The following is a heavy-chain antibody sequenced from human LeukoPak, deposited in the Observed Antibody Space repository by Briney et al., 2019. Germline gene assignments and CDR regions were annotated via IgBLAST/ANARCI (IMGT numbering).Heavy chain of an antibody. Sequence: GGSLRLSCAASGFTFSDSYMSWIRQAPGKGLEWVSSISSSSSYIYYADSVKGRFTISRDNAKKSVYLQMNSLRAEDTAVYYCARAYSERYGLGYYYMDVWGKGTTVTISS. V-gene: IGHV3-11*06. J-gene: IGHJ6*03. D-gene: IGHD1-26*01. CDR3: ARAYSERYGLGYYYMDV. CDR2: ISSSSSYI. CDR1: GFTFSDSY.